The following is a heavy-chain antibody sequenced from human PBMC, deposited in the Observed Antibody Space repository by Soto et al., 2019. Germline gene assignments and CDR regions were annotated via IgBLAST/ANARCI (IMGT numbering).Heavy chain of an antibody. CDR2: ITSDGKSK. J-gene: IGHJ5*02. CDR3: ARESGDWPLDWVDP. CDR1: GFNFTNHW. V-gene: IGHV3-74*01. Sequence: VHLVESGGGLVQPGGSLRLSCAASGFNFTNHWMHWVRQAPGKGLVWVSRITSDGKSKAYAESVKGRVAISRDNAKNRVYLRVNGLTVEDTAVYYCARESGDWPLDWVDPWGQGTVVTVSS. D-gene: IGHD2-21*02.